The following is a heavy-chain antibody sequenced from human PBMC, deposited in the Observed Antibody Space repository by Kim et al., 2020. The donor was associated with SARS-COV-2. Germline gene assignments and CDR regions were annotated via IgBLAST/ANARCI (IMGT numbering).Heavy chain of an antibody. D-gene: IGHD7-27*01. CDR3: AKVPTGAVGY. CDR2: SQ. J-gene: IGHJ4*02. Sequence: SQYAAESVKDRLTTSRDTPKNTQSLQMNSLGAEEPAVYYCAKVPTGAVGYWGQGTLVTVSS. V-gene: IGHV3-23*01.